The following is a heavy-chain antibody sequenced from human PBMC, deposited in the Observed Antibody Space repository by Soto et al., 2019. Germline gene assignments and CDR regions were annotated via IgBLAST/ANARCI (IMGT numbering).Heavy chain of an antibody. Sequence: QVQLQQWGAGLLKPSETLSLTCAVYGGSFSGYYWSWIRQPPGKGLEWIGEINHSGNTNHNPSLKSRVTISVDTSKHQFSLKLSSVTAADTAVYYCARGIDNGGYFACWGQGTLVSVSS. D-gene: IGHD4-17*01. CDR1: GGSFSGYY. CDR3: ARGIDNGGYFAC. CDR2: INHSGNT. J-gene: IGHJ4*02. V-gene: IGHV4-34*01.